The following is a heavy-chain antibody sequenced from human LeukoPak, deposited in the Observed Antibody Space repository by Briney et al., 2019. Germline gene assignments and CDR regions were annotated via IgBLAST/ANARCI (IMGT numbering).Heavy chain of an antibody. CDR1: GFTFSSHW. CDR2: IHRDGSTT. J-gene: IGHJ4*02. V-gene: IGHV3-74*01. Sequence: GGSLRLSCAASGFTFSSHWTHWVRQVPGKGLVWVSRIHRDGSTTNYADSVKGRFTISRDNAKNTLYLQMSSLRDEDTAIYYCARARPDGSSYFDYWGQGILVTVSS. D-gene: IGHD6-6*01. CDR3: ARARPDGSSYFDY.